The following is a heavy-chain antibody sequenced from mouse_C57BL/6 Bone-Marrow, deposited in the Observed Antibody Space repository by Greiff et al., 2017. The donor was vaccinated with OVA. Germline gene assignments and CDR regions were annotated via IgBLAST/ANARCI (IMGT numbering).Heavy chain of an antibody. D-gene: IGHD1-3*01. CDR3: TETYKNYLYYDN. CDR1: GYTFTDYE. CDR2: IDPETGGT. Sequence: VQLQQSGAELVRPGASVTLSCKASGYTFTDYEMPWVKQTPVHGLEWIGAIDPETGGTAYNQKFKGKAILTAAKSYSADYMGRRILTSEDSVVYYGTETYKNYLYYDNCGQGTALS. V-gene: IGHV1-15*01. J-gene: IGHJ2*02.